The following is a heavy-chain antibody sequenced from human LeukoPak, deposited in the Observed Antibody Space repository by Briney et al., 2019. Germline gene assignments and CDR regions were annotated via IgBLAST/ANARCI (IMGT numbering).Heavy chain of an antibody. CDR3: ARANCSSTSCKFDY. Sequence: PSETLSLTCTVSGGSISSYYWSWIRQPPGKGLEWIGYIYYSGSTNYNPSLKSRVTISVDTSKNQFSLKLSSVTAADTAVYYCARANCSSTSCKFDYWGQGTPVTVSS. CDR1: GGSISSYY. D-gene: IGHD2-2*01. J-gene: IGHJ4*02. V-gene: IGHV4-59*01. CDR2: IYYSGST.